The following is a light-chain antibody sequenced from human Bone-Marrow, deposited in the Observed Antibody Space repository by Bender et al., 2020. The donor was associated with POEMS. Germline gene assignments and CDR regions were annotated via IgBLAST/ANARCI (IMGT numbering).Light chain of an antibody. CDR3: VAWDDTLNGWV. V-gene: IGLV1-44*01. J-gene: IGLJ2*01. CDR1: RSNIGSNY. CDR2: RDD. Sequence: QSVLTQPPSASGTPGQRVTISCSGSRSNIGSNYVNWYQQLPGTAPKLLMFRDDQRPSGVPDRFSGSMSGTSASLAISGLHSEDEADYYCVAWDDTLNGWVFGGGTKLTVL.